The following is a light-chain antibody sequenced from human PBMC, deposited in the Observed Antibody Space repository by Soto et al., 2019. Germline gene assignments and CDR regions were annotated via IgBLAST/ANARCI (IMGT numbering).Light chain of an antibody. CDR1: QSISNSY. Sequence: IVLTQYPGTLSLCPGQGATLSCRASQSISNSYLAWYQQKPGQAPRLLIYGASSRATGIPDRFSGSGSVTDFTLTISRLEPEDFAVYFCQQYGSSPRTVGQGTKVDIK. CDR3: QQYGSSPRT. J-gene: IGKJ1*01. V-gene: IGKV3-20*01. CDR2: GAS.